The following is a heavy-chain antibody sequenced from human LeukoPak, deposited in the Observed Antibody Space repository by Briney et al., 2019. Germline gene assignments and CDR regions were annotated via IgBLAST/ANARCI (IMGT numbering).Heavy chain of an antibody. CDR3: ATVRDIVVGGGPYYFDY. CDR2: INPHNGDT. D-gene: IGHD2-15*01. Sequence: ASVTVSFKASGYTFIGYYLHWVRQAPGQGLEWMGWINPHNGDTNYAQKFQGRVTMTRDTSITTAYMELSGLKSDDTAVYYCATVRDIVVGGGPYYFDYWGQGTLVTVSS. CDR1: GYTFIGYY. J-gene: IGHJ4*02. V-gene: IGHV1-2*02.